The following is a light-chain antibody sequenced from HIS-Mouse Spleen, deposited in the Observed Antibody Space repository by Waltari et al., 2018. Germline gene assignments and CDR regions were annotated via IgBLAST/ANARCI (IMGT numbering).Light chain of an antibody. CDR3: CSYAGSSTWV. CDR1: SSDVGSYNL. Sequence: QSALTQPASVSGSPGQSITISCTGTSSDVGSYNLVSWYQQHPGKAPKLMIYEGSTRPSWVSIRFSGSKSGNTASLTISGLQAEDEADYYCCSYAGSSTWVFGGGTKLTVL. CDR2: EGS. J-gene: IGLJ3*02. V-gene: IGLV2-23*01.